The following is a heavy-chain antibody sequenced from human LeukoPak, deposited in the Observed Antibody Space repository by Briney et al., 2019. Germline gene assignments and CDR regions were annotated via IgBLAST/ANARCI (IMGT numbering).Heavy chain of an antibody. V-gene: IGHV3-53*01. CDR3: ARDPGKGYYYYGMDV. CDR2: IYSGGST. Sequence: GGSLRPSCAASGFTVSSNYMSWVRQAPGKGLEWVSVIYSGGSTYYADSVKGRFTISRDNSKNTLYLQMNSLRAEDTAVYYCARDPGKGYYYYGMDVWGQGTTVTVSS. J-gene: IGHJ6*02. CDR1: GFTVSSNY.